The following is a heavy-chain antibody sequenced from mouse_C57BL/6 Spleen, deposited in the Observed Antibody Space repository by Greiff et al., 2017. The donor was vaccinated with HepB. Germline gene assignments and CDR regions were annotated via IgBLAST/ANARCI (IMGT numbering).Heavy chain of an antibody. J-gene: IGHJ2*01. V-gene: IGHV1-19*01. Sequence: EVQLQQSGPVLVKPGASVKMSCKASGYTFTDYYMNWVKQSHGKSLEWIGVINPYNGGTSYNQKFKGKATLTVDKSSSTAYMELNSLTSEDSAVYYCARRITTVVAYYFDYWGQGTTLTVSS. D-gene: IGHD1-1*01. CDR1: GYTFTDYY. CDR2: INPYNGGT. CDR3: ARRITTVVAYYFDY.